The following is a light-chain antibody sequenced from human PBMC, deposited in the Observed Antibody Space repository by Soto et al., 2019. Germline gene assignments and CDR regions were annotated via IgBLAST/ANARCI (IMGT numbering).Light chain of an antibody. CDR2: AAS. J-gene: IGKJ2*01. Sequence: DIQMTQSPSSLSASVGDRVTITCRASQSINSYLNWYQQKPGKAPKLLIYAASSLQSGVPSRFSGSGSGEDFTLTISSLQPEDFATYYCQQSYSTPYTFGQGTKLEIK. CDR1: QSINSY. V-gene: IGKV1-39*01. CDR3: QQSYSTPYT.